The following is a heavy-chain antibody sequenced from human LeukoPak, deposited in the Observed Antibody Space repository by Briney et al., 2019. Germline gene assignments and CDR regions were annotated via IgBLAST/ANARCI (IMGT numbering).Heavy chain of an antibody. V-gene: IGHV1-69*13. CDR1: GYTFASFG. CDR2: IIPIFGTA. D-gene: IGHD2-21*02. CDR3: VLHRDSDV. Sequence: SVKVSCKASGYTFASFGITWVRQAPGQGLEWMGGIIPIFGTANYAQKFQGRVTITADESTSTAYMELSSLRSEDTAVYYCVLHRDSDVWGKGTTVTVSS. J-gene: IGHJ6*04.